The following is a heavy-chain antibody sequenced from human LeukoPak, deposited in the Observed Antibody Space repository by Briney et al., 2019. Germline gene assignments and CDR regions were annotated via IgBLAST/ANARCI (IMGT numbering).Heavy chain of an antibody. D-gene: IGHD6-13*01. CDR2: ISAYNGNT. CDR3: ARDLGALAAAGTGASVY. V-gene: IGHV1-18*01. Sequence: ASVNVSCKASGYTFTSYGISWVRQAPGQGLEWMGWISAYNGNTNYAQKLQGRVTRTTDTSTSTAYMELRSLRSDDTAVYYCARDLGALAAAGTGASVYWGQGTLVTVSS. J-gene: IGHJ4*02. CDR1: GYTFTSYG.